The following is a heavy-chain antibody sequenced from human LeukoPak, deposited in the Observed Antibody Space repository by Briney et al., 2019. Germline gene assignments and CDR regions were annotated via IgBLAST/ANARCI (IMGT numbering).Heavy chain of an antibody. CDR2: ISYDGSNK. CDR1: GFTFSSYG. J-gene: IGHJ4*02. Sequence: GGSLRLSCAASGFTFSSYGMHWVRQAPGKGLEWVAVISYDGSNKYYADSVKGRFTISRDNSKNTLYLQMNSLKADDTALYYCTTRGRYCNSTSCYTGDYWGQGTLVTVSS. D-gene: IGHD2-2*02. V-gene: IGHV3-30*03. CDR3: TTRGRYCNSTSCYTGDY.